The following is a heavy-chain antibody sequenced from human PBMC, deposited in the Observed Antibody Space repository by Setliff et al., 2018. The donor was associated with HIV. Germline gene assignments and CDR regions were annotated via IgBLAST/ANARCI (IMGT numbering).Heavy chain of an antibody. D-gene: IGHD6-13*01. CDR2: IIPILGNT. Sequence: SVKVSCKASGGTFSSYAISWVRQAPGQGLEWMGGIIPILGNTKYSQKFQGRVTITRDTSASTAYMELSSLRSEDTAVYYCARKRGAATGTDYSDYWGQGTLVTVSS. CDR1: GGTFSSYA. V-gene: IGHV1-69*10. CDR3: ARKRGAATGTDYSDY. J-gene: IGHJ4*02.